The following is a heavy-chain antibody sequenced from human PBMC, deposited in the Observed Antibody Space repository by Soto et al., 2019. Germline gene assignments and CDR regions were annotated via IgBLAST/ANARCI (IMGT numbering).Heavy chain of an antibody. CDR3: ARQATTSWSL. CDR2: IYYTGDT. CDR1: GDSINIDNYY. J-gene: IGHJ4*02. V-gene: IGHV4-39*01. Sequence: SETLSLTCTVSGDSINIDNYYWGWIRQPPGKGPEWIGSIYYTGDTYYSPSLKSRVTISLDASMNQFSLRVTSLSVADTAMYYCARQATTSWSLWGQGTLVTVSS. D-gene: IGHD2-2*01.